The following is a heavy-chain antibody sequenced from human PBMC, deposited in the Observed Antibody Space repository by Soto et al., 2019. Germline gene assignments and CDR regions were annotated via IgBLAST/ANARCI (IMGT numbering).Heavy chain of an antibody. Sequence: CCAASVFLVTLYCMHGVRHSPGKGLVWISRIYNDGTYSDYADSVRGRFTISRDNVNDTLYLQMNNLRAEDSGLYYCTRGPRPISTGTGAYWGQGTHVSVS. CDR2: IYNDGTYS. D-gene: IGHD3-10*01. CDR1: VFLVTLYC. CDR3: TRGPRPISTGTGAY. J-gene: IGHJ4*02. V-gene: IGHV3-74*01.